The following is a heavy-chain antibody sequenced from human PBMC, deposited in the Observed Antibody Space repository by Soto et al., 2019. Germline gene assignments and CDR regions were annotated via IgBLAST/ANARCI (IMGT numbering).Heavy chain of an antibody. CDR2: INSDGSSI. J-gene: IGHJ4*02. CDR1: GLTFSRYW. CDR3: ARDPRYSGYDHQGGFDY. Sequence: EVQLEESGGGLVQPGGSLRLSCAASGLTFSRYWMHWVRQAPGKGLVWVSRINSDGSSISYADSVKGRFTISRDNAKNTLYLQMNRLRAEDTAVYYCARDPRYSGYDHQGGFDYWGQGTLVTVSS. V-gene: IGHV3-74*01. D-gene: IGHD5-12*01.